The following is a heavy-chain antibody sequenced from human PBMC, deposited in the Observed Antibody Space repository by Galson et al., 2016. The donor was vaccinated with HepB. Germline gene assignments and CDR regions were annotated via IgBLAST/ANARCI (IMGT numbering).Heavy chain of an antibody. CDR3: AKDYSSGWFGAGGFEH. D-gene: IGHD6-19*01. Sequence: SLRLSCAASEFTFDDYAMHWVRQAPGKGLEWVSGISWNSGSSGYADSVKGRFTVSRDNAKNSLYPQMNSLRAEDTAFYFCAKDYSSGWFGAGGFEHWGQGTLVTVSS. CDR2: ISWNSGSS. CDR1: EFTFDDYA. V-gene: IGHV3-9*01. J-gene: IGHJ4*02.